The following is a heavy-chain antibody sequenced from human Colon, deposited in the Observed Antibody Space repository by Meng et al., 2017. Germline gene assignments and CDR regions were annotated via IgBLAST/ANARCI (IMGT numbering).Heavy chain of an antibody. CDR3: AREGDIVATAGFDY. Sequence: SDTLSLTCTVSGGSISSYYWSWIRQPPGKGLEWIGYIYYSGSTNYNPSLKSRVTISVDTSKNQFSLKLSSVTAADTAVYYCAREGDIVATAGFDYWGQGTLVTVSS. CDR2: IYYSGST. D-gene: IGHD5-12*01. V-gene: IGHV4-59*01. CDR1: GGSISSYY. J-gene: IGHJ4*02.